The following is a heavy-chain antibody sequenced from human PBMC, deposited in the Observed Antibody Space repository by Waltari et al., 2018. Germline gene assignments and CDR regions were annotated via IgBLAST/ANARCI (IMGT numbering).Heavy chain of an antibody. CDR3: ARDRSSSSYGMDV. Sequence: QVQLQESGPGLVKPSQTLSLTCTVSGGSIGSGGYYWSWIRQHPGKGLEWIGYIYHSGSTYYNPSLKSRVTISVDRSKNQFSLKLSSVTAADTAVYYCARDRSSSSYGMDVWGQGTTVTVSS. J-gene: IGHJ6*02. CDR1: GGSIGSGGYY. D-gene: IGHD6-6*01. CDR2: IYHSGST. V-gene: IGHV4-31*03.